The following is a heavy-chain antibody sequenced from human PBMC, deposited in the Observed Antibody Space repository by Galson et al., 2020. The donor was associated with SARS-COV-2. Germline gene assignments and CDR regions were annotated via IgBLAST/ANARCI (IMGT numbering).Heavy chain of an antibody. CDR1: GFTFSNYW. J-gene: IGHJ4*02. CDR2: MNLDGSDK. D-gene: IGHD3-10*01. V-gene: IGHV3-7*01. Sequence: GGSLRLSCAASGFTFSNYWMIWVRQAPGKGLEWVANMNLDGSDKYYVDSVKGRFTISRDNAKNSLYLQLNSLGEEDTAVYYCARGSGRTFDYRGQGTLVTVSS. CDR3: ARGSGRTFDY.